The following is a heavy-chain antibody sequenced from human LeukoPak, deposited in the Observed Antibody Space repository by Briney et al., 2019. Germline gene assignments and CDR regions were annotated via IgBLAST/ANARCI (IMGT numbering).Heavy chain of an antibody. CDR2: ITAYNSNT. Sequence: GASVKVSCKSSGYTFTSYGITWVRQAPGQGLEWMGWITAYNSNTNYAQKLQGRVTMTTDTSTNTAYMELRSLTPDDTAVYYCATPSRGCGGDCWVFDIWGQGTMVTVSS. J-gene: IGHJ3*02. D-gene: IGHD2-21*02. V-gene: IGHV1-18*01. CDR1: GYTFTSYG. CDR3: ATPSRGCGGDCWVFDI.